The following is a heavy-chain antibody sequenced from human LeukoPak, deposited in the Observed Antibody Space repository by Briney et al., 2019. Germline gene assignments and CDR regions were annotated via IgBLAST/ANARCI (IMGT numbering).Heavy chain of an antibody. J-gene: IGHJ4*02. D-gene: IGHD6-19*01. Sequence: GGSLRLSCAASGFIFSSYWMSWVRQAPGKGLEWVANIKQDGSEKYYVDSVKGRFTISRDNAKNSLFLQMNNLRAEDTAVYYCARGRIAVAGFDYWGQGTLVTVSS. CDR3: ARGRIAVAGFDY. V-gene: IGHV3-7*01. CDR1: GFIFSSYW. CDR2: IKQDGSEK.